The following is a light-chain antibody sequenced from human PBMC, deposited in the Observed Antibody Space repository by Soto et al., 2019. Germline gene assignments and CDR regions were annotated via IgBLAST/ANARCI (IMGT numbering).Light chain of an antibody. J-gene: IGLJ2*01. CDR3: VLYRGSGISV. CDR2: STN. Sequence: QTVVTQEPSFSVSPGGTVTLTCGLSSGSVSTSYFPSWYQQTPGQPPRTLIYSTNTRSSGVPDRFSGSILGNKAALTITGAQADDESDYYCVLYRGSGISVFGGGTKVTVL. CDR1: SGSVSTSYF. V-gene: IGLV8-61*01.